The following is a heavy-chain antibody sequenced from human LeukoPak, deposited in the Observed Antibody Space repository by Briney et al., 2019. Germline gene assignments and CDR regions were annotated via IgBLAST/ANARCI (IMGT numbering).Heavy chain of an antibody. J-gene: IGHJ4*02. Sequence: GGSLRLSCAGSGFNFNNYWMSWVRQAPGKGLEWVANIKEDGSQKHYVDSVKGRFTISRDNAKNSLFLQMDSLRAEDTAVYYCTGAGFDFWGQGTLVTVSS. CDR2: IKEDGSQK. V-gene: IGHV3-7*02. CDR3: TGAGFDF. CDR1: GFNFNNYW. D-gene: IGHD1-1*01.